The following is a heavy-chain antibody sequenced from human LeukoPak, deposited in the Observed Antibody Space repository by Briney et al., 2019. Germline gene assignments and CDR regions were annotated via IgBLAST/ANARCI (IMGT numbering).Heavy chain of an antibody. Sequence: PGGSLRLSCAASGFTFSSYSMNWVRQAPGKGMEWVSSISSSSSYIYYADSVKGRFTISRDNAKNSLYLQMNSLRAEDTAVYYCARVLSYYDFWSTFGDWGQGTLVTVSS. CDR3: ARVLSYYDFWSTFGD. J-gene: IGHJ4*02. D-gene: IGHD3-3*01. V-gene: IGHV3-21*01. CDR1: GFTFSSYS. CDR2: ISSSSSYI.